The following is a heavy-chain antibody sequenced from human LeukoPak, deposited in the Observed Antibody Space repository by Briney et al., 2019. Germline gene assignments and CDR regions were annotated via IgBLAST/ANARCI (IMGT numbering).Heavy chain of an antibody. Sequence: SETLSLTCTVSGGSISRYYWSWIRQPPGRGLEWIGYIYYTGRADYNPSLKSRVSMSVDTSKNQFSLRANSMTAADTAVYYCARGDFWSGAPTDWGQGTLVTVSS. V-gene: IGHV4-59*01. J-gene: IGHJ4*02. CDR3: ARGDFWSGAPTD. CDR2: IYYTGRA. CDR1: GGSISRYY. D-gene: IGHD3-3*01.